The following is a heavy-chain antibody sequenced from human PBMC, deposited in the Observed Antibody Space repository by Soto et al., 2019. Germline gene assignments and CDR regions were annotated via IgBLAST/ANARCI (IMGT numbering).Heavy chain of an antibody. J-gene: IGHJ5*02. CDR1: GFTFSSYA. CDR3: ARDRRIAVAGTGWFDP. CDR2: ISYDGNHK. Sequence: QAQLVESGGGVVQPGTSLRLSCAASGFTFSSYAMQWVRQAPDKGLEWVAIISYDGNHKFYADSVKGRFTISRDNSKNTLYLEMNILRPEDTAVYYCARDRRIAVAGTGWFDPWGQGTLVTVSS. V-gene: IGHV3-30-3*01. D-gene: IGHD6-19*01.